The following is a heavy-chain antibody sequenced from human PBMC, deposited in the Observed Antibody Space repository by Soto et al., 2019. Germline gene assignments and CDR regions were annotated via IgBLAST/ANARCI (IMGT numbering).Heavy chain of an antibody. D-gene: IGHD6-13*01. CDR1: GFTFSSYA. CDR3: AKDGAAAGTFDY. CDR2: ISYDGSNM. J-gene: IGHJ4*02. Sequence: GGSLRLSCAASGFTFSSYAMQWVRQAPGKGLEWVAVISYDGSNMFYVDSVKGRFTISRDNSKNTLYLQMNSLSADDTAVYYCAKDGAAAGTFDYWGQGTLVTVSS. V-gene: IGHV3-30*18.